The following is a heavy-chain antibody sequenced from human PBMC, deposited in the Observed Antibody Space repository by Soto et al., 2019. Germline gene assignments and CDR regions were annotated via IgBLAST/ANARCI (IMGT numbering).Heavy chain of an antibody. CDR3: VRAPLDYYSADYFDN. CDR1: GSTFTIND. D-gene: IGHD2-21*01. Sequence: QVQLVQSGAELKRPGASVKVSCKPSGSTFTINDINWVRQSPGQGLGWMGWMNPYSGNTGYAQKFQGRVTMTRDNSITTAYMELSSLRSEDTAVYYCVRAPLDYYSADYFDNWGQGTLVTVSS. CDR2: MNPYSGNT. V-gene: IGHV1-8*01. J-gene: IGHJ4*02.